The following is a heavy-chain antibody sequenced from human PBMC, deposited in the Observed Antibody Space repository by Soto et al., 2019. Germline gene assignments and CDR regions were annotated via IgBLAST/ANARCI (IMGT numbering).Heavy chain of an antibody. CDR1: GFTFSSYA. V-gene: IGHV3-23*01. Sequence: GGSLRLSCAASGFTFSSYAMSWVRQAPGKGLEWVSAISGSGGSTYYADSVKGRFTISRDNSKNTLYLQMNSLRAEDTAVYYCAKDIVVVTATPDAFDIWGQGTMVTVSS. CDR3: AKDIVVVTATPDAFDI. CDR2: ISGSGGST. J-gene: IGHJ3*02. D-gene: IGHD2-21*02.